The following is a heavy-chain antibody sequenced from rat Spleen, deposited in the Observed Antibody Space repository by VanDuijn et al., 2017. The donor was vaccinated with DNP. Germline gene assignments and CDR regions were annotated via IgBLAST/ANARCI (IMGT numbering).Heavy chain of an antibody. J-gene: IGHJ4*01. Sequence: EVQLVESGGGLVQPGRSMKLSCAASGFSFTTFAMAWVRQAPTRGPEWVASISSDGGTPYYRDSVKGRFTISRDNAQSTLYLQMDSLRSEDTATYYCARHRTIMPYYYAMDAWGQGASVTVSS. V-gene: IGHV5-25*01. CDR1: GFSFTTFA. CDR3: ARHRTIMPYYYAMDA. CDR2: ISSDGGTP. D-gene: IGHD1-12*01.